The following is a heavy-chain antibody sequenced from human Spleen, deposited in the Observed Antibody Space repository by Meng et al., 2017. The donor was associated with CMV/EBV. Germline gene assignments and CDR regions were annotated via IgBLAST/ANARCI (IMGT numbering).Heavy chain of an antibody. CDR2: IRYDGSNK. J-gene: IGHJ5*02. V-gene: IGHV3-30*02. CDR1: GFTFSSYG. CDR3: ARDHCSSTSCYLNWFDP. Sequence: GESLKISCAASGFTFSSYGMHWVRQAPGKGLEWVAFIRYDGSNKYYADSVKGRFTISRDNAKNSLYLQMNSLRAEDTAVYYCARDHCSSTSCYLNWFDPWGQGTLVTVSS. D-gene: IGHD2-2*01.